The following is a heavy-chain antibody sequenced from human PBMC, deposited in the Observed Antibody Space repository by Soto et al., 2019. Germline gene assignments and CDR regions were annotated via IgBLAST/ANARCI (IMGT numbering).Heavy chain of an antibody. J-gene: IGHJ4*02. CDR2: INPSGGST. CDR1: GYTFTSYY. V-gene: IGHV1-46*01. D-gene: IGHD6-6*01. CDR3: ARDSLYSSSSVDFHLSDY. Sequence: ASVKVSCKASGYTFTSYYMHWVRQAPGQGLEWMGIINPSGGSTSYAQKFQGRVTMTRDTSTSTVYMELSSLRSEDTAVYYCARDSLYSSSSVDFHLSDYWGRGTLVPVSS.